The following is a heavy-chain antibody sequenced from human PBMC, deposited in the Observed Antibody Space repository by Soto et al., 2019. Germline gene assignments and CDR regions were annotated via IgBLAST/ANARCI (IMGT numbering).Heavy chain of an antibody. CDR3: ARGEEYGDYEGNFDY. CDR1: GFTFSSYD. D-gene: IGHD4-17*01. V-gene: IGHV3-13*01. J-gene: IGHJ4*02. CDR2: IGTAGDT. Sequence: EVQLVESGGGLVQPGGSLRLSCAASGFTFSSYDMHWVRQATGKGLEWVSAIGTAGDTYYTGSVKGRFTISRENAKNSLYLQMNSLRAEDTAVYYCARGEEYGDYEGNFDYWGQGTLVTVSS.